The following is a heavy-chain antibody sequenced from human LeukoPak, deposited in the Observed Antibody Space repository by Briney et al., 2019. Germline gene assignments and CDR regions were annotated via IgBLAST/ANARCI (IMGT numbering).Heavy chain of an antibody. Sequence: PGGSLRLSCAASGFTFSSYSMNWVRQAPGKGLEWVSSISSSSSYIYYADSVKGRFTISRDNAKNSLYLQMNSLKTEDTAVYYCTGQLGFDYWGQGTLVTVSS. J-gene: IGHJ4*02. V-gene: IGHV3-21*03. CDR1: GFTFSSYS. D-gene: IGHD6-13*01. CDR3: TGQLGFDY. CDR2: ISSSSSYI.